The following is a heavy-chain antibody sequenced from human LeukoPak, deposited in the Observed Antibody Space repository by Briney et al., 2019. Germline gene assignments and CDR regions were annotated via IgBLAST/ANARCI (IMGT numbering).Heavy chain of an antibody. V-gene: IGHV3-30*02. CDR3: AKGGDDSSGYYYFDY. J-gene: IGHJ4*02. D-gene: IGHD3-22*01. Sequence: GGSLRLSCAVSGFSVSTNHMSWVRQAPGKGLEWVAFIRYDGSNKYYADSVKGRFTISRDNSKNTLYLQMNSLRAEDTAVYYCAKGGDDSSGYYYFDYWGQGTLVTVSS. CDR1: GFSVSTNH. CDR2: IRYDGSNK.